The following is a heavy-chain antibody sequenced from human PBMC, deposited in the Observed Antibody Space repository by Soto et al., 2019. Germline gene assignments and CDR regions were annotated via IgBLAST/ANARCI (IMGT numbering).Heavy chain of an antibody. CDR3: ARTGGMDV. Sequence: QVQLQQWGAGLLKPSETLSLTCAVYGGSFSGYYWSWLRQPPGKGPEWIGEINHSGSTKYHPALENRVTISVDTSKNQFSLKLNSVSAADTAVYYCARTGGMDVWSQGATVTVSS. J-gene: IGHJ6*02. CDR1: GGSFSGYY. V-gene: IGHV4-34*01. CDR2: INHSGST.